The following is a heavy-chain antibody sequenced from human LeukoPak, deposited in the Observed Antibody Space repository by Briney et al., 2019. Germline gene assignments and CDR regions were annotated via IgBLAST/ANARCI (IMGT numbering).Heavy chain of an antibody. CDR1: GFTFSSYA. CDR2: ISYDGSNK. V-gene: IGHV3-30*04. CDR3: ARPSDTTVVTPDDAFDI. D-gene: IGHD4-23*01. Sequence: GGSLRLSCAASGFTFSSYAMHWDRQAPGKGLEWVAVISYDGSNKYYADSVKGRFTISRDNSKNTLYLQMNSLRAEDTAVYYCARPSDTTVVTPDDAFDIWGQGTMVTVSS. J-gene: IGHJ3*02.